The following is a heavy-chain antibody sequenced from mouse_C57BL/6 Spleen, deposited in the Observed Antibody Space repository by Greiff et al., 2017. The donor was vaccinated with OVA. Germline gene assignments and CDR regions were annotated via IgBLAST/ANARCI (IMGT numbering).Heavy chain of an antibody. CDR1: GYTFTDYN. V-gene: IGHV1-18*01. Sequence: EVQLQQSGPELVKPGASVKIPCKASGYTFTDYNMDWVKQSHGKSLEWIGDINPNNGGTIYNQKFKGKATLTVDKSSSTAYMELRSLTSEDTAVYYCARRDYGGHYYAMDYWGQGTSVTVSS. D-gene: IGHD1-1*01. CDR3: ARRDYGGHYYAMDY. CDR2: INPNNGGT. J-gene: IGHJ4*01.